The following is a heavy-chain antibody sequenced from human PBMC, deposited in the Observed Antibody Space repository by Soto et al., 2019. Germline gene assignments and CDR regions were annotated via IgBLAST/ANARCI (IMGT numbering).Heavy chain of an antibody. CDR2: SNSDGSST. CDR1: GFTFSSYW. J-gene: IGHJ4*02. CDR3: LRSTYGYVGND. Sequence: EVQLVESGGGLVQPGGSLRLSCAASGFTFSSYWMHWVRQPPGKGLVWVSRSNSDGSSTSYAESVKGRFTISRDNAKNTLFLQMNSLGAEDTAVYCCLRSTYGYVGNDWGQGTLVTVSS. V-gene: IGHV3-74*01. D-gene: IGHD5-18*01.